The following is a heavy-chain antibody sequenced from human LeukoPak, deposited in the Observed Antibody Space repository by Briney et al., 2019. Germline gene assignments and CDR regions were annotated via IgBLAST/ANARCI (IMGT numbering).Heavy chain of an antibody. Sequence: GGSLRLSCAASGFTFSSYWMSWVRQAPGKGLEWVANIKQDGSEKYYADSVKGRFTISRDNAKNSLDLQMNSLRAEDTAVYYCGGYSSSRLAFDIWGQGTMVTVSS. CDR1: GFTFSSYW. V-gene: IGHV3-7*02. CDR3: GGYSSSRLAFDI. CDR2: IKQDGSEK. J-gene: IGHJ3*02. D-gene: IGHD6-13*01.